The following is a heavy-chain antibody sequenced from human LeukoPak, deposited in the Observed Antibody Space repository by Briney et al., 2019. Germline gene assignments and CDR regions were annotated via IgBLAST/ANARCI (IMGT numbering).Heavy chain of an antibody. Sequence: GGSLRLSCAASGFTFSSYSMNWVRQAPGKGLEWVSFISTSSIYIYYADSVKGRLTISRDNAKNSLYLQMNSLSPEDTAVYYCARENSGSYYQFDCWGQGTLVTVSS. V-gene: IGHV3-21*01. CDR3: ARENSGSYYQFDC. J-gene: IGHJ4*02. CDR2: ISTSSIYI. CDR1: GFTFSSYS. D-gene: IGHD1-26*01.